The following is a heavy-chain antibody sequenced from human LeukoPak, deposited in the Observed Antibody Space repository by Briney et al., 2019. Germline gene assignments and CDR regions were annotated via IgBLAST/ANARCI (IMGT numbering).Heavy chain of an antibody. CDR3: ARAGHDILPGYFRGGPFDY. CDR2: VYYSGNT. J-gene: IGHJ4*02. Sequence: MPSETLSLTCTVSGASVSSRNYFWGWIRQPPGKDLEWLGSVYYSGNTYYNPSLKSRVTISADMSKNQFSLKLTSVTAADTAVYYCARAGHDILPGYFRGGPFDYWGQGTLVAVSS. CDR1: GASVSSRNYF. V-gene: IGHV4-39*01. D-gene: IGHD3-9*01.